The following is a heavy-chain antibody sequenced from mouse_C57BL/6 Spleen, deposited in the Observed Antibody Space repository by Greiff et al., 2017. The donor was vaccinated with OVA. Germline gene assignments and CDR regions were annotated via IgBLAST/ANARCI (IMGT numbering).Heavy chain of an antibody. V-gene: IGHV2-2*01. CDR2: IWSGGST. Sequence: VQLQQSGPGLVQPSQSLSITCTVSGFSLTSYGVHWVRQSPGKGLEWLGVIWSGGSTDYNAAFISRLSISKDNSKSQVFFKMNSLQADDTAIYYCARGDYGKGYFDYWGQGTTLTVSS. CDR1: GFSLTSYG. D-gene: IGHD1-1*01. J-gene: IGHJ2*01. CDR3: ARGDYGKGYFDY.